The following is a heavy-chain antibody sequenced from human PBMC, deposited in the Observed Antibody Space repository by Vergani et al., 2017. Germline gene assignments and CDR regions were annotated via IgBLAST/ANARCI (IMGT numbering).Heavy chain of an antibody. V-gene: IGHV3-11*01. D-gene: IGHD3-3*01. J-gene: IGHJ2*01. CDR3: AKDHYDFWSGYPNLSPFDL. CDR2: ISSSGNTI. CDR1: GFTFSDYY. Sequence: VQLVESGGGLVKPGGSLRLSCAASGFTFSDYYMSWIRQAPGKGLEWVSYISSSGNTINYADSVKGRFTISRDNAKNSLYLQMNSLRAEDTALYYCAKDHYDFWSGYPNLSPFDLWGRGTLVTVSS.